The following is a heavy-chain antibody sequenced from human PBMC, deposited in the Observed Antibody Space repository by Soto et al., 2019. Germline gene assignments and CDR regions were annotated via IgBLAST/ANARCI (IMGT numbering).Heavy chain of an antibody. J-gene: IGHJ4*02. CDR2: ISSSGDTT. V-gene: IGHV3-23*01. D-gene: IGHD3-10*01. CDR3: AKDLRGDDLGRDY. CDR1: GFTFSGYA. Sequence: DVQMLQTGGGLVQTGGSPRISCSASGFTFSGYAMRWVRRGPGRGREWVSAISSSGDTTYYAGPVKGRFTISRDNSKKSLFLQMNSLRADDTDVYYCAKDLRGDDLGRDYSGQGALVTVSS.